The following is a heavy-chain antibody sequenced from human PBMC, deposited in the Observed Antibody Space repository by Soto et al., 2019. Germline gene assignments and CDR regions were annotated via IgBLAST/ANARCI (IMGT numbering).Heavy chain of an antibody. CDR1: GGSISSGGYY. CDR2: IYYSGST. CDR3: ARAGIQGIAAAGSYFDY. D-gene: IGHD6-13*01. V-gene: IGHV4-31*03. J-gene: IGHJ4*02. Sequence: QVQLQESGPGLVKPSQTLSLTCTVSGGSISSGGYYWSWIRQHPGKGLEWIGYIYYSGSTYYNPSLKSRVTISVNTSKNQFSLKLSSVTAADTAVYYCARAGIQGIAAAGSYFDYWGQGTLVTVSS.